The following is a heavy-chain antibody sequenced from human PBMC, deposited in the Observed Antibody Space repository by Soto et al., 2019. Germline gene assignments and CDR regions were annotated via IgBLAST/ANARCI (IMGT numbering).Heavy chain of an antibody. J-gene: IGHJ5*02. CDR3: ARVLWDIVVVGAATPRWFDP. CDR1: GYTFTNYA. CDR2: INAGNGNT. D-gene: IGHD2-15*01. Sequence: ASVKVSCKASGYTFTNYAMHWVRQAPGQRLEWMGWINAGNGNTKYSQKFQGRVTITRDTSASTAYMELSSLRSEDTAVYYCARVLWDIVVVGAATPRWFDPRGQGTLVTGSS. V-gene: IGHV1-3*01.